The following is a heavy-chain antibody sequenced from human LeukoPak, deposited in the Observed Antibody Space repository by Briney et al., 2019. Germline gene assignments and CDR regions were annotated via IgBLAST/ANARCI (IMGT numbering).Heavy chain of an antibody. D-gene: IGHD1-7*01. CDR1: GGFIDSYY. CDR2: IYTSGST. CDR3: ARGQGTTNFDS. J-gene: IGHJ4*02. V-gene: IGHV4-4*07. Sequence: SETLSLTCTVSGGFIDSYYWSWIRQPAGKGLEWIGRIYTSGSTNYNPSLKSRVTMSLDTSKNQFSLKLSSVTAADTAVYFCARGQGTTNFDSWGQGTLVTVSS.